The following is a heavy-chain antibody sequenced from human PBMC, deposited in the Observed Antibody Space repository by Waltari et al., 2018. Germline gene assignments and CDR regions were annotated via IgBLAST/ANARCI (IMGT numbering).Heavy chain of an antibody. CDR2: IYHSGST. CDR1: GYSISSGYY. D-gene: IGHD2-21*01. J-gene: IGHJ1*01. CDR3: ARDCGGDCYASFQH. V-gene: IGHV4-38-2*02. Sequence: QVQLQESGPGLVKPSETLSLTCTVSGYSISSGYYWGWIRKPPGKGLEWIGSIYHSGSTYYNPSLKSRVTISVDTSKNQFSLKLSSVTAADTAVYYCARDCGGDCYASFQHWGQGTLVTVSS.